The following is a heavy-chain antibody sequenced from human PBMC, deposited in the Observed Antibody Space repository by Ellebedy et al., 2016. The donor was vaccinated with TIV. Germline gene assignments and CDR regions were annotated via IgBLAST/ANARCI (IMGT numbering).Heavy chain of an antibody. CDR1: GGSVIRPGHY. D-gene: IGHD2-21*01. J-gene: IGHJ3*02. Sequence: SETLSLXXTVSGGSVIRPGHYYTWVRQPPGKGLEWVGGLFYSGTTWYNPSLKSRVTISVDTSKNQFSLRLNSVTAADTAVCYCATSVAIDAFDIWGQGTMVTVSS. CDR3: ATSVAIDAFDI. CDR2: LFYSGTT. V-gene: IGHV4-39*01.